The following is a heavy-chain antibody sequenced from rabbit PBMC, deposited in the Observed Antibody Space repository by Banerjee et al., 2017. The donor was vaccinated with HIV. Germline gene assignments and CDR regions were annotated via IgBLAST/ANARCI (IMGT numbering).Heavy chain of an antibody. CDR3: ARDDNGSPIYVYNL. Sequence: QEQLKETGGGLVQPGGSLTLSCKASGFDFSSYYMSWVRQAPGKGLEWIGYIDPILGVTYYASWAKGRFTISKSSSTTVTLQVTSLTAADTATYFCARDDNGSPIYVYNLWGQGTLVTVS. D-gene: IGHD5-1*01. CDR1: GFDFSSYYM. CDR2: IDPILGVT. V-gene: IGHV1S45*01. J-gene: IGHJ4*01.